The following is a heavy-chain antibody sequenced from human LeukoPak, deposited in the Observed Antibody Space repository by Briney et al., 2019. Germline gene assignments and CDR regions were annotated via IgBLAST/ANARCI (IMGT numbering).Heavy chain of an antibody. J-gene: IGHJ4*02. V-gene: IGHV3-21*01. Sequence: GGSLRLSCAASGFTFSNYNMNWVRQAPGKGLEWVSSISHSSTYIYFADSVKGRFTISRDSAKDSLFLQMNSLRAEDTAVYYCARALHDSSGYYFDYWGQGTLVTVSS. D-gene: IGHD3-22*01. CDR1: GFTFSNYN. CDR3: ARALHDSSGYYFDY. CDR2: ISHSSTYI.